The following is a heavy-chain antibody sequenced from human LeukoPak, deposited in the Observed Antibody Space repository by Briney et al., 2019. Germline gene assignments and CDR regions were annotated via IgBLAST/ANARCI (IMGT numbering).Heavy chain of an antibody. CDR2: IYYSGST. CDR1: GGSISSGGYY. CDR3: ARDQRAQLWSYFDY. Sequence: SETLSLTCTVSGGSISSGGYYWSWIRQHPGKGLEWIGYIYYSGSTYYNPSLKSRVTISVDTSKNQFSLKLSSVTAADTAVYYCARDQRAQLWSYFDYWGQGTLVTVS. V-gene: IGHV4-31*03. J-gene: IGHJ4*02. D-gene: IGHD5-18*01.